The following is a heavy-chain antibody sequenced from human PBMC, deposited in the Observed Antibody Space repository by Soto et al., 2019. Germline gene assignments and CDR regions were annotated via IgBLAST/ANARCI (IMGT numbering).Heavy chain of an antibody. CDR2: IIPSFGTS. Sequence: SVKVCCNGSGRSFGSHAISWLRQSPGQALEWMVGIIPSFGTSNDGQKFQGRVTIPADESTSTAYMELSSLRSEDTAVSYCARGLNASCDYWGQGTLVTDS. CDR3: ARGLNASCDY. D-gene: IGHD1-26*01. CDR1: GRSFGSHA. V-gene: IGHV1-69*13. J-gene: IGHJ4*02.